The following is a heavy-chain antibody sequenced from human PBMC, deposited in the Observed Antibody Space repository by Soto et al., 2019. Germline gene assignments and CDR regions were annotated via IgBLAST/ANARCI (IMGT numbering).Heavy chain of an antibody. D-gene: IGHD4-4*01. Sequence: QVQLVQSGAEVKKPGASVKVSCKASGYTFTSYDINWVRQATGQGLEWMGWMNPNSGNTGYAQKFQGRVTMTRNPSIRTAYMELSSLRSEDTAVYYCARHTYSNYGYYYYGLDVWGQGTTVTVSS. CDR3: ARHTYSNYGYYYYGLDV. CDR2: MNPNSGNT. CDR1: GYTFTSYD. V-gene: IGHV1-8*01. J-gene: IGHJ6*02.